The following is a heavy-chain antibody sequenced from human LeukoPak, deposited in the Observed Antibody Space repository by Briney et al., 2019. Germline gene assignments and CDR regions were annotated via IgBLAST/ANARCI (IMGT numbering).Heavy chain of an antibody. CDR1: GFSFSDSW. CDR3: ASGNYFDY. Sequence: PGRSLRLSCSASGFSFSDSWMSWVRQAPGKGLECVANIKPDGSEKYYVDSVKGRFTVSRDNAKNSLFLQMNSLRAEDTAVYYCASGNYFDYWGQGTLVTVSS. CDR2: IKPDGSEK. J-gene: IGHJ4*02. V-gene: IGHV3-7*01.